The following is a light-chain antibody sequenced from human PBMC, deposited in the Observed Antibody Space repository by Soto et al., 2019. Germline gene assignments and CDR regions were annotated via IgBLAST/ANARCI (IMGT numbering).Light chain of an antibody. CDR3: HQYGSSAWT. CDR1: QSISEF. Sequence: EIVMTQSPATLSVSPGERATLSCRASQSISEFLAWYQQKPGQAPRLLIYGASSRATGIPDRFSGSGSGTDFTLNISRLETEDLAVYYCHQYGSSAWTFGQGTKVEIK. J-gene: IGKJ1*01. V-gene: IGKV3-20*01. CDR2: GAS.